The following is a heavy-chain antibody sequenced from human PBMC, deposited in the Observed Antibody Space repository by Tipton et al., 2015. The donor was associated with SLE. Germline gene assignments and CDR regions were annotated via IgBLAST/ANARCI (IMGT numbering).Heavy chain of an antibody. Sequence: QLVQSGGGVVQPGRSLRLSCAASGFTFSIYAMHWVRQAPGKGLEWVAVISYDGSNKYYADSVKGRFTISRDNSKNTLYLQMNSLRAEDTAVYYCAREDIAVAPDAFDIWGQGTMVTVSS. CDR2: ISYDGSNK. CDR3: AREDIAVAPDAFDI. V-gene: IGHV3-30*04. J-gene: IGHJ3*02. CDR1: GFTFSIYA. D-gene: IGHD6-19*01.